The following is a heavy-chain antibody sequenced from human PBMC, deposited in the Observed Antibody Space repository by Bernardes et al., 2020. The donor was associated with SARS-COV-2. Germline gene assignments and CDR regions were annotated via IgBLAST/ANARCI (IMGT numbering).Heavy chain of an antibody. CDR3: ARPDCSGGGCTYYYYGMDV. V-gene: IGHV3-48*01. CDR1: GLTCSAYS. CDR2: ISSDSSTI. Sequence: GGSLRLSCAASGLTCSAYSMNWVRQAPGKGLEWVSYISSDSSTIYYADSVKGRFTISRDNGKNSLYLQMNSLRADDTAVYYCARPDCSGGGCTYYYYGMDVWGQGTTVTVSS. D-gene: IGHD2-15*01. J-gene: IGHJ6*02.